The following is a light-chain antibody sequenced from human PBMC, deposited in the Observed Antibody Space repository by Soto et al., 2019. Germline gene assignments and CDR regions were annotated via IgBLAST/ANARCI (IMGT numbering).Light chain of an antibody. Sequence: ILFTPSPGTLALSPGERATPLCRAPQGVTSDYLARYQQRPGQRPRLLIYGASRRATGIPDRFSGSGSVTDFTLIISRVEPEDFAVYYCQQYGSSPITFGQGTRLEIK. CDR2: GAS. V-gene: IGKV3-20*01. J-gene: IGKJ5*01. CDR3: QQYGSSPIT. CDR1: QGVTSDY.